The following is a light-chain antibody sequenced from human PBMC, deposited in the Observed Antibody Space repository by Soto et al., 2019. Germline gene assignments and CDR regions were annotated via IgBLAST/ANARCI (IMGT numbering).Light chain of an antibody. CDR3: QQYNSYSWT. J-gene: IGKJ1*01. V-gene: IGKV1-5*01. CDR1: QSLSSW. Sequence: DIQMNQSPSTLSAAAGDRVTITCRSIQSLSSWLAWYQQKPGKAPKLLIYDASSLESGVPSRFSGSGSGTDFTLTISSLQPDDFANYYCQQYNSYSWTCGQGTKLEI. CDR2: DAS.